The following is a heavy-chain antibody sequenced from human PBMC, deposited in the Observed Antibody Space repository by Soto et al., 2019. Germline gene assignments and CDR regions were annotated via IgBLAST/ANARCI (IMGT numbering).Heavy chain of an antibody. V-gene: IGHV3-53*01. Sequence: GGSLRLSCAAFGFTLDKYTMGWVRQAPRKGLEWVAESFSSGGTQYADSVKGRFTISRDNSRNMVFLQMNGLRVEDTALYYCARDREPDGIWTFDSWGQGALVTVSS. CDR3: ARDREPDGIWTFDS. CDR1: GFTLDKYT. D-gene: IGHD3-9*01. CDR2: SFSSGGT. J-gene: IGHJ4*02.